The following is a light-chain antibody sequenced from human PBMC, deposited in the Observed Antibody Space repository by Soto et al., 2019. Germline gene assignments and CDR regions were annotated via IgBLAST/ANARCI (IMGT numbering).Light chain of an antibody. CDR3: QHYNSSPWT. J-gene: IGKJ1*01. Sequence: DIQMTQSPSTLSASVGDRVTITCRASQSISSWLAWYQQKPGKAPKPLIYKASSLESGVPSRFSGSGSGTEFTLTISSLQPDDFATYYCQHYNSSPWTFGQGTKVEIK. CDR2: KAS. V-gene: IGKV1-5*03. CDR1: QSISSW.